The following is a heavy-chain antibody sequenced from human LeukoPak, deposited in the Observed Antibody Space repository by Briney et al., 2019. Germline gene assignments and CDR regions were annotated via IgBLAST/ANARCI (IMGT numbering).Heavy chain of an antibody. D-gene: IGHD1-26*01. Sequence: PSETLSLTCTVSGGSISTYYWSWIRQSPGKGLDWIGYIHDTGSTNYNPSLKSRVSISVDRSKSRFSLHLSSVTAADTAVYFCARVEPYSYYFGMDVWGRGTTVTVSS. CDR3: ARVEPYSYYFGMDV. V-gene: IGHV4-59*08. CDR2: IHDTGST. J-gene: IGHJ6*02. CDR1: GGSISTYY.